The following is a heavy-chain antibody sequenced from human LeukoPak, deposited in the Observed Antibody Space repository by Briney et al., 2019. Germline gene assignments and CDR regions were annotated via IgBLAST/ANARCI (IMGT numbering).Heavy chain of an antibody. V-gene: IGHV1-8*01. Sequence: AASVKVSCKASGYTFSTSDINWVRQATGQGLEWMGWMNPYSGNAGYAQKFQGRVTMTRDTSISAAHMELSSLRSEDTAVYYCARRYSGVMEGHFDYWGQGTLVTVSS. CDR2: MNPYSGNA. CDR3: ARRYSGVMEGHFDY. J-gene: IGHJ4*02. D-gene: IGHD5-12*01. CDR1: GYTFSTSD.